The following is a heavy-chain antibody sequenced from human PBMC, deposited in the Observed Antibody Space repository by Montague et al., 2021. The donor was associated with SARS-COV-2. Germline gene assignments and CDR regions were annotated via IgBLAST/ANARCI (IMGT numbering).Heavy chain of an antibody. D-gene: IGHD5-18*01. V-gene: IGHV4-39*01. Sequence: SETLSLTCTVTSGPISGSSDYWGWIRQSPGKGLEWIASVDYSGNTYYSPSLKSRLTISVDTSKNQFSLKLNSVTAADTALYYCARRKYSYGWGDWGQGTLVTVSS. CDR3: ARRKYSYGWGD. CDR2: VDYSGNT. CDR1: SGPISGSSDY. J-gene: IGHJ4*02.